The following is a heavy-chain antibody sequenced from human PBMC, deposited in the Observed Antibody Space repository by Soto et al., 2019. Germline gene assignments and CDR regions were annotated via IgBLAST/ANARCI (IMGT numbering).Heavy chain of an antibody. CDR1: GGSFSGYY. J-gene: IGHJ5*02. V-gene: IGHV4-34*01. CDR2: INHSGST. Sequence: QVKLQQWGAGLLKPSETLSLTCAVYGGSFSGYYWSWIRQPPGKGLEWIGEINHSGSTNYKPSLKSRVTISVETYKNQFSLQLSSVTAAETAVYYCARGRGGYCSGGSGYGAQRRNNWFDPWGQGTLVTVSS. D-gene: IGHD2-15*01. CDR3: ARGRGGYCSGGSGYGAQRRNNWFDP.